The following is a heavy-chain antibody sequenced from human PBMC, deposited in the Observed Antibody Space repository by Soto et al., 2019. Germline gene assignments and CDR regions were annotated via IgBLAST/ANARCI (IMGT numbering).Heavy chain of an antibody. J-gene: IGHJ3*02. CDR1: GYTFTSYG. Sequence: QVPLVQSGAEVKKPGASVKVSCKASGYTFTSYGISWVRQAPGQGLEWMGWIIPIFGTANYAQKFQGRVTITADKSTSTAYMELSSLRSEDTAVYYCARVGWQQLGDAFDIWGQGTMVTVSS. V-gene: IGHV1-69*06. D-gene: IGHD6-13*01. CDR3: ARVGWQQLGDAFDI. CDR2: IIPIFGTA.